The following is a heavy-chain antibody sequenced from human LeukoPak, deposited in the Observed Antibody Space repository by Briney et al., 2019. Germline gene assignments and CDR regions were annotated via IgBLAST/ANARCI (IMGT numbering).Heavy chain of an antibody. V-gene: IGHV4-30-2*01. Sequence: SQTLSLTCAVSGGSISSGGYSWSWIRQPPGKGLEWIGYIYHSGSTYYNPSLKSRVTISVDRSKNQFSLKLSSVTAADTAVYYCARRDYYGSGSYQVPLGFDYWGQGTLVTVSS. CDR2: IYHSGST. J-gene: IGHJ4*02. D-gene: IGHD3-10*01. CDR3: ARRDYYGSGSYQVPLGFDY. CDR1: GGSISSGGYS.